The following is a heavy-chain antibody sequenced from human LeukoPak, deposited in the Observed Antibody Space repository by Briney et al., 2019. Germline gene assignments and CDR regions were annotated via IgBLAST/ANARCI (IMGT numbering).Heavy chain of an antibody. D-gene: IGHD3-3*01. V-gene: IGHV4-38-2*02. CDR1: SYSISRGYY. Sequence: SETLSLTCTVSSYSISRGYYWGWIRQSPGKGLEWIGNIHHTGTNSYNPSLESRVTISLDLSKNQFSLRLSSVTAADTALYYCVREGPIRFLEQIDYWGQGALVTVSS. CDR3: VREGPIRFLEQIDY. J-gene: IGHJ4*02. CDR2: IHHTGTN.